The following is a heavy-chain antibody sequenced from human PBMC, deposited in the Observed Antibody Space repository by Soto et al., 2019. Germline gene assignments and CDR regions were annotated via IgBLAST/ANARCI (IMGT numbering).Heavy chain of an antibody. J-gene: IGHJ3*02. CDR2: ISSSSSTI. CDR1: GFTFSSYS. CDR3: ARDGRYFVSSAFDI. D-gene: IGHD3-9*01. V-gene: IGHV3-48*01. Sequence: PGGSLRLSCAASGFTFSSYSMNWVRQAPGKGLEWVSYISSSSSTIYYADSVKGRFTISRDNAENSLYLQMNSLRAEDTAVYYCARDGRYFVSSAFDIWGQGTMVTVSS.